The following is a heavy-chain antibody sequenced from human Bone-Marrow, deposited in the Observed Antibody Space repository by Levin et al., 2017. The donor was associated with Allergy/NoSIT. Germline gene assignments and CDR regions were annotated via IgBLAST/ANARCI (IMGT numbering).Heavy chain of an antibody. J-gene: IGHJ6*02. CDR2: ISGNNGQT. V-gene: IGHV1-18*01. CDR3: ARQWLDRYYGLDV. D-gene: IGHD6-19*01. Sequence: GESLKISCKASGYTFTGHGVTWVRQAPGQGLEWMGWISGNNGQTEHAQKFQGRLTLTTDTFASTAYMELRGLRDDDTAIYYCARQWLDRYYGLDVWGQGTTVIVSS. CDR1: GYTFTGHG.